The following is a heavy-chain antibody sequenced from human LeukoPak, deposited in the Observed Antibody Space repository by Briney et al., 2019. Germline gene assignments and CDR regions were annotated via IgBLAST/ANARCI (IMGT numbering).Heavy chain of an antibody. V-gene: IGHV4-38-2*02. Sequence: PSETLSLTCSVSGFSISSGYYWGWIRQPPGKGLEWIGTMYHSGSTYYTPSLRTRVSISDDTSTNEVSLRLTSVTATDTAVYFCARAPRQSSYYDSWGQGTLVTISS. CDR2: MYHSGST. J-gene: IGHJ5*01. D-gene: IGHD2-2*01. CDR1: GFSISSGYY. CDR3: ARAPRQSSYYDS.